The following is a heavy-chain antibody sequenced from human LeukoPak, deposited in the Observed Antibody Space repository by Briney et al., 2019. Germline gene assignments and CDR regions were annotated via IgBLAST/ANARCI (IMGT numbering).Heavy chain of an antibody. CDR3: ARQSYYDFWSGYYPPPLDY. V-gene: IGHV4-39*01. J-gene: IGHJ4*02. D-gene: IGHD3-3*01. Sequence: SETLSLTCTVSGGSISSSSYYWGWIRQPPGTGLEWIGSIYYSGSTYYNPSLKSRVTISVDTSKNQFSLKLSSVTAADTAVYYCARQSYYDFWSGYYPPPLDYWGQGTLVTVSS. CDR2: IYYSGST. CDR1: GGSISSSSYY.